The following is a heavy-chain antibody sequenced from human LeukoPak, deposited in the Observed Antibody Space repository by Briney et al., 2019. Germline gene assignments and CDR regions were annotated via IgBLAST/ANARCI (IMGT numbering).Heavy chain of an antibody. V-gene: IGHV1-18*01. CDR3: ATGKWELGVFDY. D-gene: IGHD1-26*01. J-gene: IGHJ4*02. Sequence: ASVKVSCKASGYTFISYGISWVRQAPGQGLEWMGWISAYNGNTNYAQKFQGRVTMTEDTSTDTAYMELSSLRSEDTAVYYCATGKWELGVFDYWGQGTLVTVSS. CDR2: ISAYNGNT. CDR1: GYTFISYG.